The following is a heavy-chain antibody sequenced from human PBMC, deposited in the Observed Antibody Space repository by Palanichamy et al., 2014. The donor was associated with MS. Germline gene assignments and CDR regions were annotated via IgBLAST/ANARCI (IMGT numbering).Heavy chain of an antibody. CDR3: ARQMGPDALDF. Sequence: QVQLVQSGAEVKKPGASVKVSCKASGYTFSGYYIHWVRQGPLGQGLECMGWINPNGGNTKYAQKFQGRVTMTRATSISTAYMELSRLTSDDTAVYYCARQMGPDALDFWGQGTMITVSS. D-gene: IGHD2-8*01. J-gene: IGHJ3*01. V-gene: IGHV1-2*02. CDR2: INPNGGNT. CDR1: GYTFSGYY.